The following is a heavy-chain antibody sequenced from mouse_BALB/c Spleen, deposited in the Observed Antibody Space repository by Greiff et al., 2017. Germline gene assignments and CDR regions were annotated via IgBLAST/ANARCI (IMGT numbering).Heavy chain of an antibody. CDR3: ATAIHYYGYGYAMDY. CDR1: GFTFSSFG. D-gene: IGHD1-2*01. Sequence: DVMLVESGGGLVQPGGSRKLSCAASGFTFSSFGMHWVRQAPEKGLEWVAYISSGSSTIYYADTVKGRFTISRDNPKNTLFLQMTSLRSEDTAMYYCATAIHYYGYGYAMDYWGQGTSVTVSS. J-gene: IGHJ4*01. V-gene: IGHV5-17*02. CDR2: ISSGSSTI.